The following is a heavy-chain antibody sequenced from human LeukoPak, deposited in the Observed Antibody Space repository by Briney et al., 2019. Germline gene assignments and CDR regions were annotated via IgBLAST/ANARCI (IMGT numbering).Heavy chain of an antibody. CDR1: GYTLTELS. CDR3: ATDRVGAHSPKFDY. Sequence: ASVKVSCKVSGYTLTELSMHWVRQAPGKGLGWGGGFDPEDGETIYTQKFQGRVTMTEDTSTDTAYMELSSLRSEDTAVYYCATDRVGAHSPKFDYWGQGTLVTASS. D-gene: IGHD1-26*01. CDR2: FDPEDGET. V-gene: IGHV1-24*01. J-gene: IGHJ4*02.